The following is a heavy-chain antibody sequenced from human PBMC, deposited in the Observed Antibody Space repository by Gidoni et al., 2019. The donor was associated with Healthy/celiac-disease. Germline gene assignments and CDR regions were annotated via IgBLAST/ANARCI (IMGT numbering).Heavy chain of an antibody. D-gene: IGHD3-22*01. CDR3: ARRSFTYYYDSSGWRD. CDR1: GGSFSGYY. J-gene: IGHJ4*02. Sequence: QVQLQQWGAGLLKPSETLSLTCAVYGGSFSGYYWIWIRQPPGKGLEWIGEINHSGSTNYTPSLKSRVTISVDTSKNQFSLKLSSVTAADTAVYYCARRSFTYYYDSSGWRDWGQGTLVTVSS. V-gene: IGHV4-34*01. CDR2: INHSGST.